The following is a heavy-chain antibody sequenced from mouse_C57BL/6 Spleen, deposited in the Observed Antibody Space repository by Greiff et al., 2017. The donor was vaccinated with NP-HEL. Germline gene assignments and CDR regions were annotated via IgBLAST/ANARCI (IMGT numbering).Heavy chain of an antibody. CDR3: ARSLDSSGWGFAY. CDR1: GYTFTDYY. D-gene: IGHD3-2*02. V-gene: IGHV1-76*01. CDR2: IYPGSGNT. J-gene: IGHJ3*01. Sequence: QVQLQQSGAELVRPGASVKLSCKASGYTFTDYYINWVKQRPGQGLEWIARIYPGSGNTYYNEKFKGKATLTAEKSSSTAYMQLSSLTSEDSAVYFCARSLDSSGWGFAYWGQGTLVTVSA.